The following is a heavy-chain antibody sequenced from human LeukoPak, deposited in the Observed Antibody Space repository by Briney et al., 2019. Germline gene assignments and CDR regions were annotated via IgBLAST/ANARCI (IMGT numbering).Heavy chain of an antibody. D-gene: IGHD6-19*01. CDR3: ARDNLEQWLVLGWFDP. J-gene: IGHJ5*02. Sequence: PGGSLRLSCAASGFTLSDYAMHWVRQAPGRGLEWVALISYPRSYHYYIDSVKGRFTISRDNSKNTLYLQMNSLRAEDTAVYYCARDNLEQWLVLGWFDPWGRGTLVTASS. CDR2: ISYPRSYH. CDR1: GFTLSDYA. V-gene: IGHV3-30-3*01.